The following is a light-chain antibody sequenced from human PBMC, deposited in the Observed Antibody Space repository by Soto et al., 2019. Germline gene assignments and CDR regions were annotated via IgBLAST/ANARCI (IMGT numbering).Light chain of an antibody. J-gene: IGKJ1*01. CDR2: AAS. Sequence: AIRMTQSPSSLSASTGDRVTITCRASQGISSYLAWYQQKPGKAPKLLIYAASTLQSGVPSRLSGSGSGTDFTLTISCLQSDDFATYYCQHYNSYSEAFGQGTKVDIK. CDR3: QHYNSYSEA. CDR1: QGISSY. V-gene: IGKV1-8*01.